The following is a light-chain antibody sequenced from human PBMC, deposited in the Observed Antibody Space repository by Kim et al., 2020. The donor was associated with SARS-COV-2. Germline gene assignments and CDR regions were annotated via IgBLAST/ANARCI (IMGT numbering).Light chain of an antibody. J-gene: IGKJ5*01. Sequence: EIVLTQSPATLSLSPGERATLSCRASQSITTYLAWYQQKPGQAPRLLMYDASNRATGIPARFSGSGSGTDFTLTISSLEPEDCAVYYCQQRSNWPITFGQGTRLEIK. CDR2: DAS. CDR1: QSITTY. V-gene: IGKV3-11*01. CDR3: QQRSNWPIT.